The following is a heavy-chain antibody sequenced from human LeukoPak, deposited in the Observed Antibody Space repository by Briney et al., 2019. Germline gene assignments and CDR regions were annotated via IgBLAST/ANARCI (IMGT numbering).Heavy chain of an antibody. D-gene: IGHD4-23*01. J-gene: IGHJ4*02. CDR2: IYYSGST. CDR3: ANSANYGDNSGFFDY. CDR1: GGSIRSSYYY. V-gene: IGHV4-39*01. Sequence: KPSETLSLTCTVSGGSIRSSYYYWGWIRQPPGKGLEWIGSIYYSGSTYYNPSLKSRVTISVDTSKNQFSLKLSSVTAADTAVYYCANSANYGDNSGFFDYWGQGTLVTVSS.